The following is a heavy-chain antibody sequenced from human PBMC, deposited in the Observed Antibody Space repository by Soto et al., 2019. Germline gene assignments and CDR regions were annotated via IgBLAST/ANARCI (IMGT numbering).Heavy chain of an antibody. CDR1: GGSFSGYY. CDR2: INHSGST. Sequence: PSETLSLTCAVYGGSFSGYYWSWIRQPPGKGLEWIGEINHSGSTNYNPSLKSRVTISVDTSKNQFSLKLSSVTAADTAVYYCARRCRQYSGYDYSYYYYMDVWGKGTTVTVSS. V-gene: IGHV4-34*01. J-gene: IGHJ6*03. D-gene: IGHD5-12*01. CDR3: ARRCRQYSGYDYSYYYYMDV.